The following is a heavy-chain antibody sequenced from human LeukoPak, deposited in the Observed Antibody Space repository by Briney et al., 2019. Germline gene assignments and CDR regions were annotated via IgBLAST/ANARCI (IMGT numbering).Heavy chain of an antibody. CDR3: AGRRVLDASFDY. D-gene: IGHD3-16*01. CDR2: IYSGDNT. CDR1: GFTVSNNC. J-gene: IGHJ4*02. Sequence: GGSLRLSCAASGFTVSNNCMSWVRQAPGKGLEWVSVIYSGDNTYYVESVKGRFTISRDNSKNTLFLQMNRLRAEDTAVYYCAGRRVLDASFDYWGQGTLVTVSS. V-gene: IGHV3-66*02.